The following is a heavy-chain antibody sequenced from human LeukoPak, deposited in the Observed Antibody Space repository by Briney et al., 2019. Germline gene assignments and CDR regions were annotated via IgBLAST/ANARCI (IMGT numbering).Heavy chain of an antibody. CDR2: IYHSGST. V-gene: IGHV4-30-2*01. Sequence: SETLSLTCTVSGGSISSGGYYWSWIRQPPGKGLEWIGYIYHSGSTYYNPSLKSRVTISVDRSKNQFSLKLSSVTAADTAVYYCARGDGPAAMGYWGQGTLVTVSS. CDR1: GGSISSGGYY. D-gene: IGHD2-2*01. J-gene: IGHJ4*02. CDR3: ARGDGPAAMGY.